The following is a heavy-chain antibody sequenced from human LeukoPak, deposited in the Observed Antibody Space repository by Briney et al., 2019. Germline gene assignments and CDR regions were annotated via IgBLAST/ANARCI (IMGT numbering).Heavy chain of an antibody. CDR1: GGSISSYY. CDR3: ARAGYYDFWSGYYENYDAFDI. J-gene: IGHJ3*02. V-gene: IGHV4-4*07. Sequence: SETLSLTCTVSGGSISSYYWSWIRQPAGKGLEWIGRIYTSGSTNYNPSLKSRVTMSVDTSKNQFSLKLSSVTAADTAVYYCARAGYYDFWSGYYENYDAFDIWGQGTMVTVSS. D-gene: IGHD3-3*01. CDR2: IYTSGST.